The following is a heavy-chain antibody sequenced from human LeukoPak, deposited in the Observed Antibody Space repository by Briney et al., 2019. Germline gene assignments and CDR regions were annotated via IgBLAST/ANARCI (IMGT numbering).Heavy chain of an antibody. CDR1: GFTFSCYS. D-gene: IGHD5-12*01. CDR2: ISTSRSYT. V-gene: IGHV3-21*01. J-gene: IGHJ4*02. CDR3: ARGYSGYDVFDY. Sequence: GGSLRLSCAASGFTFSCYSMNWVRQAPGKGLEWVSSISTSRSYTYYADSVMGRFTISRDDAKNSLYLQMNSLRAEDTAVYYCARGYSGYDVFDYWGQGTLVTVSS.